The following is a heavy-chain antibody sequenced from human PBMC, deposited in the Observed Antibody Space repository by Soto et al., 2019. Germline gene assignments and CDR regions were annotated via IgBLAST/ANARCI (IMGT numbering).Heavy chain of an antibody. CDR1: GYTFTSYA. D-gene: IGHD2-15*01. J-gene: IGHJ3*02. CDR2: INAGNGNT. V-gene: IGHV1-3*01. CDR3: ARRVGVAATQVGLDAFDS. Sequence: VKVSCKASGYTFTSYAMHWVRQAPGQRLEWMGWINAGNGNTKYSQKFQGRVTITRDTSASTAYMELSSLRSEDTAVYYCARRVGVAATQVGLDAFDSWGQGTMVTVSS.